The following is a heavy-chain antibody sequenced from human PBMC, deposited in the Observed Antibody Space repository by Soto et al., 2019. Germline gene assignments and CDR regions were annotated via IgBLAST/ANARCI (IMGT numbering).Heavy chain of an antibody. Sequence: QVQLVQSGAEVRKPGSSVKVSCQTSGGTFNNFAFTWVRQAPGQGLEWLGGIMPVFDTTNYAASFQGRITITADDLTNTVYMEMKTLRFDDTAVYYCATATISPVSATFHRDGMDVWGQGTTVTVSS. CDR3: ATATISPVSATFHRDGMDV. D-gene: IGHD6-25*01. J-gene: IGHJ6*02. V-gene: IGHV1-69*01. CDR2: IMPVFDTT. CDR1: GGTFNNFA.